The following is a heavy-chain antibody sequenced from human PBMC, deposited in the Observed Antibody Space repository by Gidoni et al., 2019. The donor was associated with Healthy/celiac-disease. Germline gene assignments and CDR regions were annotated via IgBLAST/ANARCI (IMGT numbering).Heavy chain of an antibody. CDR3: AKDEGSGSRPGGY. Sequence: AASGFTFSSYAMSWVRQAPGKGLEWVSAISGSGGSTYYADSVKGRFTISRDNSKNTLYLQMNSLRAEDTAVYYCAKDEGSGSRPGGYWGQGTLVTVSS. J-gene: IGHJ4*02. D-gene: IGHD3-10*01. V-gene: IGHV3-23*01. CDR2: ISGSGGST. CDR1: GFTFSSYA.